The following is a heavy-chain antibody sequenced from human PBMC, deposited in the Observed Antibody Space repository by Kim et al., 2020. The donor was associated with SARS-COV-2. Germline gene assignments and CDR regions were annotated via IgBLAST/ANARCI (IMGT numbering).Heavy chain of an antibody. CDR2: INPNSGGT. V-gene: IGHV1-2*06. Sequence: ASVKVSCKASGYTFTGYYMHWVRQAPGQGLEWMGRINPNSGGTNYAQKFQGRVTMTRDTSISTAYMELSRLRSDDTAVYYCARVVDWNDPGKIYYYGMDVWGQGTTVTVSS. J-gene: IGHJ6*02. D-gene: IGHD1-1*01. CDR1: GYTFTGYY. CDR3: ARVVDWNDPGKIYYYGMDV.